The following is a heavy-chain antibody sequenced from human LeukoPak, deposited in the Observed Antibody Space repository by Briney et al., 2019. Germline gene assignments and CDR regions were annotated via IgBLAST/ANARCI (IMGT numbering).Heavy chain of an antibody. J-gene: IGHJ4*02. CDR3: ARAHPDYAADY. Sequence: GGSLRLSCAASGFTFSSYSMNWVRQAPGKGLEWVSSISSSSSYIYYADSVKGRFTISRDNAKNSLYLQMNSLKAEDTAVYYCARAHPDYAADYWGQGTLVTVSS. V-gene: IGHV3-21*01. D-gene: IGHD4-17*01. CDR2: ISSSSSYI. CDR1: GFTFSSYS.